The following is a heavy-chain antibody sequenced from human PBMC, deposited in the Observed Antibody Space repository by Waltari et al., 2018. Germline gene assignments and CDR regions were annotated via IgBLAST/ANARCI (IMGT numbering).Heavy chain of an antibody. V-gene: IGHV4-34*01. CDR3: ARGLFQVGTMSYYYYMDV. Sequence: QVQLQQWGAGLLKPSETLSLTCAVYGGSFSGYYWSWIRQPPGTGLEWIGEINHSGSTNYNPSLKSRVTISVDTSKNQFSLKLSSVTAADTAVYYCARGLFQVGTMSYYYYMDVWGKGTTVTVSS. CDR2: INHSGST. D-gene: IGHD1-1*01. J-gene: IGHJ6*03. CDR1: GGSFSGYY.